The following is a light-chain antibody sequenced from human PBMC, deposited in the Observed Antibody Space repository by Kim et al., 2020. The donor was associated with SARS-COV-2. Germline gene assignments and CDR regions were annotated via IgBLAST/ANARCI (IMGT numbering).Light chain of an antibody. Sequence: SYELTQPLSVSVALGQTARITCGGDNIGTKGVHWYQRKPGQAPVLVIYRSINRPSGIPERFSGSNSGNTATLTISRAQAGDEADYYCQVWDSTTVWVFGGGTQLTVL. CDR1: NIGTKG. J-gene: IGLJ3*02. V-gene: IGLV3-9*01. CDR2: RSI. CDR3: QVWDSTTVWV.